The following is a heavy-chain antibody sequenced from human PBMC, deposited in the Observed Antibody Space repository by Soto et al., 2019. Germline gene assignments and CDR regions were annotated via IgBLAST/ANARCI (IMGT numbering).Heavy chain of an antibody. CDR1: GGSFSAYY. D-gene: IGHD2-8*02. CDR2: INHSGST. J-gene: IGHJ4*02. CDR3: ARGQSSLLLDC. V-gene: IGHV4-34*01. Sequence: QVQLQQWGAGLLKPSETLSLTCAVYGGSFSAYYWSWIRQPPGKGLEWIGEINHSGSTNYNPSLKSRVTISVDTSKNQFSLKLSSVTAADTAVYYCARGQSSLLLDCWGQGILVIVSS.